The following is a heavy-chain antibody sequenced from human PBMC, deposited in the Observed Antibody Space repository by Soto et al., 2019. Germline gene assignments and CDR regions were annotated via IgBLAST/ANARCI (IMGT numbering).Heavy chain of an antibody. CDR1: GYTFTGYY. D-gene: IGHD2-8*01. V-gene: IGHV1-2*02. Sequence: ASVKVSCKASGYTFTGYYMHWVRQAPGQGLEWMGWINPNSGGTNYAQKFQGRVTMTRDTSISTAYMELSSLRSEDTAVYYCATPCRDIVLMVYTQAQIVACMDVWGQGTTVTVSS. CDR3: ATPCRDIVLMVYTQAQIVACMDV. J-gene: IGHJ6*02. CDR2: INPNSGGT.